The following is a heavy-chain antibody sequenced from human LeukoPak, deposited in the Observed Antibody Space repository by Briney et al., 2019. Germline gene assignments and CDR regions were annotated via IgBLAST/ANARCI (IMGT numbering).Heavy chain of an antibody. CDR1: GYTFTSYG. V-gene: IGHV1-18*01. CDR3: ARGPYYDILTGYYVVSYYFDY. D-gene: IGHD3-9*01. CDR2: ISAYNGNT. J-gene: IGHJ4*02. Sequence: GASVKVSCKASGYTFTSYGISWVRQAPGQGLEWMGWISAYNGNTNYAQKLQGRVTMTTDTSTSTAYMELRSLRSDDTAVYYCARGPYYDILTGYYVVSYYFDYWGQGTLVTVSS.